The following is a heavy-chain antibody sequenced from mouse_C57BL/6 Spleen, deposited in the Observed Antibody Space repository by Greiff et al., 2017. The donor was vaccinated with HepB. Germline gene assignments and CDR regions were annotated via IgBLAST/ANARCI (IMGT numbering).Heavy chain of an antibody. CDR2: IDPENGDT. J-gene: IGHJ3*01. CDR3: TTGQLRPWFAY. Sequence: VQLQQSGAELVRPGASVKLSCTASGFNIKDDYMHWVKQRPEQGLEWIGWIDPENGDTEYASKFQGKATITADTSSNTACLQLSSLTSEDTAVYYCTTGQLRPWFAYWGQGTLVTVSA. CDR1: GFNIKDDY. V-gene: IGHV14-4*01. D-gene: IGHD3-2*02.